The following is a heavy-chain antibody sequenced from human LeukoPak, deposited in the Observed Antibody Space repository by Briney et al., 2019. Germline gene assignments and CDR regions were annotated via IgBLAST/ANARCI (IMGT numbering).Heavy chain of an antibody. V-gene: IGHV4-4*07. CDR1: GGSISNYY. Sequence: SETLSLTCTVSGGSISNYYWSWIRQPAGKGLEWIGRIYTSGSTNYNPSLKSRVTMSVDTSKNQFSLKLSSVTAADTAVYYCARGWGVPSYTYYYMDVWGKGTTVTVSS. CDR2: IYTSGST. D-gene: IGHD3-16*01. J-gene: IGHJ6*03. CDR3: ARGWGVPSYTYYYMDV.